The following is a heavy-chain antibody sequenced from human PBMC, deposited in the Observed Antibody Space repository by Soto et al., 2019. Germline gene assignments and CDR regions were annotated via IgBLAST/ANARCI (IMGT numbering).Heavy chain of an antibody. D-gene: IGHD2-8*01. J-gene: IGHJ4*02. Sequence: SLNVSCNASGFAFTSSAVEWARQARGQRLEWIGWIGVGSGNRHYAQKFQERVTITRDMSTNTAYMELSSLRSEDTAVYYCAALGVNFDHWGQGTLVTVSS. CDR2: IGVGSGNR. CDR3: AALGVNFDH. CDR1: GFAFTSSA. V-gene: IGHV1-58*01.